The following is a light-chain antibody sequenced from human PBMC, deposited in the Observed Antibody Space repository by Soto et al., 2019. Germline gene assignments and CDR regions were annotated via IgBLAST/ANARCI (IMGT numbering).Light chain of an antibody. CDR1: QGISSY. Sequence: AIRMTQSPSSFSASTGDRVTITCRASQGISSYLAWYQQKPGKAPKLLIYAASTLQSGVPSRFSGSGSGTDFTLTIGCLQSEDFATYYCHQYYSYPPGFGPGTKVDIK. V-gene: IGKV1-8*01. CDR3: HQYYSYPPG. J-gene: IGKJ3*01. CDR2: AAS.